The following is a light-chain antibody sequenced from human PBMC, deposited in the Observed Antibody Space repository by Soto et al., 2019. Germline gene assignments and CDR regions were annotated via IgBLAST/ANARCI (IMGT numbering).Light chain of an antibody. CDR3: QQYTSSPLT. V-gene: IGKV3-20*01. CDR1: QSVSSTH. J-gene: IGKJ5*01. CDR2: GPS. Sequence: EIVLTQSPGTLSLSPGERATLSCRASQSVSSTHLAWYRQKAGQAPRLLIYGPSSRATGIPDRFSGSGSGTDFTLTISRLEPEDFAVYYCQQYTSSPLTFGQGTRLEIK.